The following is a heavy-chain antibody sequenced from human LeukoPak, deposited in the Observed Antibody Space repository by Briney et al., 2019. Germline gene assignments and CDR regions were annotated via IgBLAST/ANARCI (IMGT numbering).Heavy chain of an antibody. CDR1: GFTLSSYA. CDR3: AQDGGEWFGEAYYFDY. CDR2: ISYDGTKK. D-gene: IGHD3-10*01. Sequence: GGSLRLSCAASGFTLSSYAMHWVRQAPGKGLEWVAIISYDGTKKYYGESVQGRFTISRDDSENTVFLQMISLRDEDTAVYYCAQDGGEWFGEAYYFDYWGQGTLVTVSS. J-gene: IGHJ4*02. V-gene: IGHV3-30*18.